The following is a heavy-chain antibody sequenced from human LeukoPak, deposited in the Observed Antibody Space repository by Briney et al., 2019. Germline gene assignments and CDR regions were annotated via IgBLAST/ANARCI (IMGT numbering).Heavy chain of an antibody. CDR2: IFYSGST. CDR3: ARGDHYDSNKLDY. Sequence: SETLSLTCTVSGGSISSYYWSWMRQPPGKGLEWIGYIFYSGSTKYNPSLKSRVTISVDTSKNQFSLKLSSVTAADTAVYYCARGDHYDSNKLDYWGQGTLVTVSS. D-gene: IGHD3-22*01. CDR1: GGSISSYY. J-gene: IGHJ4*02. V-gene: IGHV4-59*01.